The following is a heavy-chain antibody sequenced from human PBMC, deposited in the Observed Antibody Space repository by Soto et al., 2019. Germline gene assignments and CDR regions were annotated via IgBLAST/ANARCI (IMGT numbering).Heavy chain of an antibody. CDR3: ARQWKLTAVFVD. V-gene: IGHV1-3*04. CDR2: INTGNGNT. D-gene: IGHD1-26*01. CDR1: GYTFTTYA. J-gene: IGHJ4*02. Sequence: QVQIVQSGAEEKKPGASVKVSCKASGYTFTTYAMHWVRQAPGQRPEWMGWINTGNGNTKYSQNFQGRVTITSDTSASTAYVELSSLRPEDTAVYYCARQWKLTAVFVDWGQGTLVTVSS.